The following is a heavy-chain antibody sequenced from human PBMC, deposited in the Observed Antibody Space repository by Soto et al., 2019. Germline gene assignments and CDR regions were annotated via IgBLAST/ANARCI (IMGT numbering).Heavy chain of an antibody. CDR3: ARERITIFGVDQTYYYYYYGMDV. Sequence: PSETLYLTCPVSGVSISSSSYYWGWIHQPPGKWLGWSVSIYYSGSTYYNPSLKSRVTISVDTSKNPFSLKLSSVTAADTAVYYCARERITIFGVDQTYYYYYYGMDVWGQGTTVTV. CDR2: IYYSGST. J-gene: IGHJ6*02. D-gene: IGHD3-3*01. CDR1: GVSISSSSYY. V-gene: IGHV4-39*02.